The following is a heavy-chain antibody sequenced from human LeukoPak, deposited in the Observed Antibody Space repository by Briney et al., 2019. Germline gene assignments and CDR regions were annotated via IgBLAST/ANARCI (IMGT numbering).Heavy chain of an antibody. J-gene: IGHJ6*03. V-gene: IGHV3-23*01. CDR3: AKDSAFYYIDV. CDR1: GFTFRNYG. CDR2: ISSSGGST. D-gene: IGHD3-10*01. Sequence: GGTLRLSCAASGFTFRNYGMSWVRQAPGKGLEWVSGISSSGGSTYYADSVKGRFTISRDNSKNTLYLQMNSLKGDDTAVYYCAKDSAFYYIDVWGKGTTVIISS.